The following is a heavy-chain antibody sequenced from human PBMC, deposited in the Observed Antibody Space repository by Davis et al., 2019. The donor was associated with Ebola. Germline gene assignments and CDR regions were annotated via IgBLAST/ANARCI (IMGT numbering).Heavy chain of an antibody. J-gene: IGHJ5*02. D-gene: IGHD2-8*02. V-gene: IGHV4-34*01. CDR3: ARSFRATGGVTWFDT. Sequence: PSETLSLTCTVSGVSFEAFYWTWIRQSPGKGLEWIGEVNHNGISNYNPSLRSRVTLSADTVKTQLSLSLTSVTAPDTAIYYCARSFRATGGVTWFDTWGPGTQVTVSS. CDR1: GVSFEAFY. CDR2: VNHNGIS.